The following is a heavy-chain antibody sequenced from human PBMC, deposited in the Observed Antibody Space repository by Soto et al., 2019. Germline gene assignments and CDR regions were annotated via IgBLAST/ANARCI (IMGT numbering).Heavy chain of an antibody. CDR1: GGSFSGYY. Sequence: SETLSLTCAVYGGSFSGYYWSWIRQPPGKGLEWIGEINHSGSTNYNPSLKSRVTISGDTSKNQFSLKLSSVTAADTAVYYCATGYCSGGRCYGTVNFDYLGQRALVTVSS. J-gene: IGHJ4*02. V-gene: IGHV4-34*01. D-gene: IGHD2-15*01. CDR2: INHSGST. CDR3: ATGYCSGGRCYGTVNFDY.